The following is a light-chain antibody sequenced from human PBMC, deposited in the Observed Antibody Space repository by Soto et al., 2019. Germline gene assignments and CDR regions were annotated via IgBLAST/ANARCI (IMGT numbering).Light chain of an antibody. CDR1: QSILYSSNNKNH. J-gene: IGKJ4*01. CDR3: QQYYSTPLT. CDR2: WAS. V-gene: IGKV4-1*01. Sequence: DIVMTQSPDSLAVSLGERATINCKSSQSILYSSNNKNHLGWYQQKPGQPPKLLIYWASTRESGVPDRFSGSGSGTAFTLTISSLQAEDVAVYYCQQYYSTPLTFGGGTKVEIK.